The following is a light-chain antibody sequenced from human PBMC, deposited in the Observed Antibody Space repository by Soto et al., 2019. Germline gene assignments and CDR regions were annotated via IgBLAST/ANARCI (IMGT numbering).Light chain of an antibody. CDR1: QNIGTY. V-gene: IGKV1-39*01. Sequence: DTQMTQFPSSLSASVGDRVTITCRARQNIGTYLNWYQQRPGKAPELLIFGTTSLQSGVPLRFSGGGSGTDFSLIISDLQLEDFATYYCQQTYATPYTFGQGTRVDI. J-gene: IGKJ2*01. CDR2: GTT. CDR3: QQTYATPYT.